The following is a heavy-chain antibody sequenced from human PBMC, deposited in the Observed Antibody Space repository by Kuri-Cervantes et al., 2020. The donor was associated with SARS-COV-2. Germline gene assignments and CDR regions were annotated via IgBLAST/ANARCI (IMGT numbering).Heavy chain of an antibody. CDR3: ARDDSPPYCSSTSCHLNWFDP. V-gene: IGHV1-18*01. CDR1: GYTFTSYG. Sequence: ASVKVSCKASGYTFTSYGISWVRQAPGQGLEWMGWISAYNGNTNYAQKLQGRVTMTTDTSTSTAYMELRSLRSDDTAVYYCARDDSPPYCSSTSCHLNWFDPWGQGTLVTVSS. J-gene: IGHJ5*02. D-gene: IGHD2-2*01. CDR2: ISAYNGNT.